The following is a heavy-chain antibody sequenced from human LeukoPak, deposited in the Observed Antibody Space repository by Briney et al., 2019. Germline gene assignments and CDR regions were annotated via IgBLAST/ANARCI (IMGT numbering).Heavy chain of an antibody. CDR1: GFAFSSYG. J-gene: IGHJ4*02. D-gene: IGHD3-22*01. CDR2: IWYDGSNK. V-gene: IGHV3-33*01. CDR3: ARDLQYYYDSSGYVDY. Sequence: PGGSLRLSCAASGFAFSSYGMHWVRQAPGKGLEWVAVIWYDGSNKYYADSVKGRFTISRDNSKNTLYLQMNSLRAEDTAVYYCARDLQYYYDSSGYVDYWGQGTLVTVSS.